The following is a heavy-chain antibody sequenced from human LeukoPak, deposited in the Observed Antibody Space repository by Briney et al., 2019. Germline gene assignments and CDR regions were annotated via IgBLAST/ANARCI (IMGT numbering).Heavy chain of an antibody. CDR3: ASLGGIVGASYYFDY. D-gene: IGHD1-26*01. CDR1: GLTFSDSY. J-gene: IGHJ4*02. Sequence: GGSLRLSCAASGLTFSDSYVTWIRQAPGKGLEWVSVIYSGGSTYYADSVKGRFTISRDNSKNTLYLQMNSLRAEDTAVYYCASLGGIVGASYYFDYWGQGTLVTVSS. CDR2: IYSGGST. V-gene: IGHV3-53*01.